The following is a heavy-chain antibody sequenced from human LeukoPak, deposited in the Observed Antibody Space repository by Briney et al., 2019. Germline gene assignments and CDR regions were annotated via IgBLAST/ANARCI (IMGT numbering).Heavy chain of an antibody. CDR2: IRYDGSNK. CDR1: GFTFSSYG. D-gene: IGHD5-24*01. J-gene: IGHJ4*02. Sequence: GGSLRLSCAASGFTFSSYGMHWVRQAPSKGLEWVAFIRYDGSNKYYADSVKGRFTISRDNSKNTLYLQMNSLRVEDTAVYYCVRDNAYKFDYWGQGTLVTVSS. CDR3: VRDNAYKFDY. V-gene: IGHV3-30*02.